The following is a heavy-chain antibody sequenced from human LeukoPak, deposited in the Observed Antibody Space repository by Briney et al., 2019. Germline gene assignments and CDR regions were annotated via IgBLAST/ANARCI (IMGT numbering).Heavy chain of an antibody. CDR3: ARGLKRYGSGSYYFDY. V-gene: IGHV1-8*01. Sequence: ASVKVSCKASGYTFTSYDINWVRQATGQGLGWMGWMNPNSGNTGYAQKFQGRVTMTRNTSISTAYMELSSLRPEDTAVYYCARGLKRYGSGSYYFDYWGQVTLVTVSS. J-gene: IGHJ4*02. CDR1: GYTFTSYD. CDR2: MNPNSGNT. D-gene: IGHD3-10*01.